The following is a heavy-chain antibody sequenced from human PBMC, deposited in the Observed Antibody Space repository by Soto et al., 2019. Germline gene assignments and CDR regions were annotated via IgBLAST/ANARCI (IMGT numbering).Heavy chain of an antibody. CDR2: ISNDGRNT. D-gene: IGHD3-22*01. J-gene: IGHJ4*02. CDR1: GFSFSAYG. Sequence: QVQMVESGGGVVQPGRSLRLSCAASGFSFSAYGLHWVRQAPGKGLEWLAVISNDGRNTYYADSVKGRFTISRDNSKNMLYLQMDSLSSEDTAVYYCVRSMIIVVRLIGLDYWGQGTLVTVSS. V-gene: IGHV3-30*03. CDR3: VRSMIIVVRLIGLDY.